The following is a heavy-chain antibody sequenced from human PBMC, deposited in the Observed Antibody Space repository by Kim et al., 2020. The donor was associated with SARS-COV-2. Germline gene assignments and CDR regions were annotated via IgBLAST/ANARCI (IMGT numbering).Heavy chain of an antibody. CDR2: ISYDGSNK. D-gene: IGHD3-3*01. CDR3: ARVERITIFGVVISHGYYGMDV. CDR1: GFTFSSYG. Sequence: GGSLRLSCAASGFTFSSYGMHWVRQAPGKGLEWVAVISYDGSNKYYADSVKGRFTISRDNSKNTLYLQMNSLRAEDTAVYYCARVERITIFGVVISHGYYGMDVWGQGTTVTVSS. J-gene: IGHJ6*02. V-gene: IGHV3-30*03.